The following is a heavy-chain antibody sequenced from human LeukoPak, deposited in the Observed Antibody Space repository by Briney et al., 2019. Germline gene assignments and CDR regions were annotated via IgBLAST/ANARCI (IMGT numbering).Heavy chain of an antibody. Sequence: PSETLSLTCTVSGGSISSSSYYWGWIRQPPGKGLEWIGSIYYSGSTYYNPSLKSRVTISVDTSKNQFSLKLSSVTAADTAVYYCARVRCSSTSCYSKITNWFDPWGQGTPVTVSS. CDR1: GGSISSSSYY. V-gene: IGHV4-39*07. CDR3: ARVRCSSTSCYSKITNWFDP. J-gene: IGHJ5*02. D-gene: IGHD2-2*01. CDR2: IYYSGST.